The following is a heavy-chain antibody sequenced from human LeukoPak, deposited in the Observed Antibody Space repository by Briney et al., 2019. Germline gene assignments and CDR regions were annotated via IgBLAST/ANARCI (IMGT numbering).Heavy chain of an antibody. Sequence: GGCLRLSCAASGFTFRSYGMHWVRQAPGKGLEYVSAISSNGGRTYYANSVKGRFTISRDNSRNTLYLQMGSLRAEDMAVYYCATYYYDSGGFHFHHWGQGTLVTVSS. V-gene: IGHV3-64*01. CDR1: GFTFRSYG. D-gene: IGHD3-22*01. CDR2: ISSNGGRT. J-gene: IGHJ1*01. CDR3: ATYYYDSGGFHFHH.